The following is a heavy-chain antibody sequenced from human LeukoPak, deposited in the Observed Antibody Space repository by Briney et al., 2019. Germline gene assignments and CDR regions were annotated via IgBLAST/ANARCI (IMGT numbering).Heavy chain of an antibody. CDR2: IHPGDSDI. J-gene: IGHJ4*02. CDR1: GYSFTNYW. Sequence: GESLKISCKGSGYSFTNYWIGWVRQTPGKGLEWMGIIHPGDSDIRYSPSLQGQVTISADKSISTAYLQWSSLKASDTAMYYCARHLTPGIAAAGSDYWGQGTLVTVSS. V-gene: IGHV5-51*01. CDR3: ARHLTPGIAAAGSDY. D-gene: IGHD6-13*01.